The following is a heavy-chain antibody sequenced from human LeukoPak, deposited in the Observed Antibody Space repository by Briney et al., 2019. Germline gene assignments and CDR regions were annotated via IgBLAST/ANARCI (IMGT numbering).Heavy chain of an antibody. CDR2: ISGSGGST. D-gene: IGHD6-19*01. Sequence: GASVKVSCKASGFTFSSYAMSWVRQAPGKGLEWVSAISGSGGSTYYADSVKGRFTISRDNSKNTLYLQMNSLRAEDTAVYYCAKATGGWYLSLFDYWGQGTLVTVSS. CDR3: AKATGGWYLSLFDY. V-gene: IGHV3-23*01. J-gene: IGHJ4*02. CDR1: GFTFSSYA.